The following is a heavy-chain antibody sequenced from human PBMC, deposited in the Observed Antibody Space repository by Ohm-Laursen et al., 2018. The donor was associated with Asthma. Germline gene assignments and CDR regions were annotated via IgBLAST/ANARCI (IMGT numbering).Heavy chain of an antibody. V-gene: IGHV3-30*18. CDR1: GLTFSSYG. J-gene: IGHJ6*02. CDR3: ANTLMSGYPDYYYGMDV. CDR2: ISYDGSNK. Sequence: SLRLSCAASGLTFSSYGMHWVRQAPGKGLEWVAVISYDGSNKYYADSVKGRFTISRDNSKNTLYLQMNSLRAEDTAVYYCANTLMSGYPDYYYGMDVWGQGTTVTVSS. D-gene: IGHD3-3*01.